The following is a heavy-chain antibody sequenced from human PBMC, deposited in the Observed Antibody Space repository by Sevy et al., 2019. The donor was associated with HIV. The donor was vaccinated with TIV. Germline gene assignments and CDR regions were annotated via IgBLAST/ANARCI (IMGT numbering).Heavy chain of an antibody. Sequence: ASVKVSCKASGYTFTSYGISWARQAPGQGLEWMGWISVYNGNTNYAQKLQSRVTMTTDTSTGTAYMELRRLRSDDTAVYYCATAGYYSGFYDILTGLDYWGQGTLVTVSS. CDR2: ISVYNGNT. D-gene: IGHD3-9*01. J-gene: IGHJ4*02. CDR1: GYTFTSYG. V-gene: IGHV1-18*01. CDR3: ATAGYYSGFYDILTGLDY.